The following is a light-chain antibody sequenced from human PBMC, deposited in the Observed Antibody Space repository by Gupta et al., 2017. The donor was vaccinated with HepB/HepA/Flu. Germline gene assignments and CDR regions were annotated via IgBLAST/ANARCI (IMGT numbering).Light chain of an antibody. Sequence: QSVLTQPPSASGTPGQRVTISCSGSNSNVGSHAVNWYQQVPGTAPKLLIYKNNERPSGVPDRFSESKSGTSASLAIRDLRSEDEADYYCATWDYSVSGLVFGGGTKLTVL. J-gene: IGLJ3*02. CDR3: ATWDYSVSGLV. CDR2: KNN. CDR1: NSNVGSHA. V-gene: IGLV1-47*01.